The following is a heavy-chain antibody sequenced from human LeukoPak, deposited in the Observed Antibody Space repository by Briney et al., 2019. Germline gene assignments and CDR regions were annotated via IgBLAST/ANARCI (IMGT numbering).Heavy chain of an antibody. CDR1: GGSISTYY. V-gene: IGHV4-59*08. Sequence: PSETLSLTCTVSGGSISTYYWSWIRQPPRKGLEWIGHIYHSGSRNYNPSLKSRVTILVDTSKNQFSLKLSSVTAADTAVYYCARAAGYSSSWYLDYWGQGTLVTVSS. CDR3: ARAAGYSSSWYLDY. D-gene: IGHD6-13*01. J-gene: IGHJ4*02. CDR2: IYHSGSR.